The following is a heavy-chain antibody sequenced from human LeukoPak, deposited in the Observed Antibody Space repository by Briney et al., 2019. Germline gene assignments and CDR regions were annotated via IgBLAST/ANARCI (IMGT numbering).Heavy chain of an antibody. D-gene: IGHD2/OR15-2a*01. V-gene: IGHV4-39*07. CDR1: GGSISSSSYY. Sequence: SETLSLTCTVSGGSISSSSYYWGWIHQPPGKGLEWIGSIYYSGSTYYNPSLKSRVTISVDTSKNQFSLKLSSVTAADTAVYYCARTFFTETWFDPWGQGTLVTVSS. CDR3: ARTFFTETWFDP. CDR2: IYYSGST. J-gene: IGHJ5*02.